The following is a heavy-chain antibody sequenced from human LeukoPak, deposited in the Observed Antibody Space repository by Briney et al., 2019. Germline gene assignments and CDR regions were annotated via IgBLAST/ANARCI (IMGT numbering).Heavy chain of an antibody. CDR2: ISSNEDQ. Sequence: SGPTQVKPRQTLTLTCTFSGFSLSTSGVGVGWIRQPPGRSLGWLVLISSNEDQRYRPSLKSRLTITKDTSKNQVVLTMTNMDPVDTATYYCAHSGTVTTPHDAFDIWGQGTMVTVSS. D-gene: IGHD4-17*01. CDR3: AHSGTVTTPHDAFDI. CDR1: GFSLSTSGVG. J-gene: IGHJ3*02. V-gene: IGHV2-5*01.